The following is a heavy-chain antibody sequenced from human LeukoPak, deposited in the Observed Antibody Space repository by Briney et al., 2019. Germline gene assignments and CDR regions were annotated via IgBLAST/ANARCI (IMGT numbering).Heavy chain of an antibody. D-gene: IGHD3-3*01. Sequence: GESLKISCKGSGYSFTSYWIGWVRQMPGKGLEWMGIIYPGDSDTRYSPSFQGQVTISADKSISTAYLQWSSLKASDTAMYYRARVGTYYDFWSGYYGPDYWGQGTLVTVSS. J-gene: IGHJ4*02. CDR3: ARVGTYYDFWSGYYGPDY. CDR1: GYSFTSYW. V-gene: IGHV5-51*01. CDR2: IYPGDSDT.